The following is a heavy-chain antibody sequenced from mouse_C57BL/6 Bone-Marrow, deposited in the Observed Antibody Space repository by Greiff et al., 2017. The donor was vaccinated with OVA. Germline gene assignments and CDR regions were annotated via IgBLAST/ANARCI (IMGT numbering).Heavy chain of an antibody. CDR1: GYTFTSSW. D-gene: IGHD1-1*01. CDR2: IYPGHSDT. J-gene: IGHJ2*01. CDR3: TTNYYGSSYRRYFDY. Sequence: VQLQQSGTVLARPGASVKMSCKTSGYTFTSSWMHWVKQRPGQGLAWIGAIYPGHSDTSSNQKFKGKAKLTAVTSARPAYIELSSLTNEDSAVYYCTTNYYGSSYRRYFDYWGQGTTRTVSS. V-gene: IGHV1-5*01.